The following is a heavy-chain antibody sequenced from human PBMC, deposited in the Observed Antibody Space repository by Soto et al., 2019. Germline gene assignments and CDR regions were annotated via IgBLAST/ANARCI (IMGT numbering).Heavy chain of an antibody. CDR2: IWYDGSNK. CDR3: ARARNPYYDILTGYSRYYGMDV. V-gene: IGHV3-33*01. Sequence: VGSLRLSCAASGFTFSSYGMHWVRQAPGKGLEWVAVIWYDGSNKYYADSVKGRFTISRDNSKNTLYLQMNSLRAEDTAVYYCARARNPYYDILTGYSRYYGMDVWGQRTTVTVSS. J-gene: IGHJ6*02. D-gene: IGHD3-9*01. CDR1: GFTFSSYG.